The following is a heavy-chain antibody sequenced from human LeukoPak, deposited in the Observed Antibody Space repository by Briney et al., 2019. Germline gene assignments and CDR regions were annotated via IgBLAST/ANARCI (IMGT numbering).Heavy chain of an antibody. CDR3: AKDQQQLVLHYYYYYGMDV. V-gene: IGHV3-23*01. J-gene: IGHJ6*04. Sequence: GGSLRLSCAASGSTFSSYAMSWVRQAPGKGLEWVSAISGSGGSTYYADSVKGRFTISRDSSKNTLYLQMNSLRAEDTAVYYCAKDQQQLVLHYYYYYGMDVWGKGTTVTVSS. CDR2: ISGSGGST. D-gene: IGHD6-13*01. CDR1: GSTFSSYA.